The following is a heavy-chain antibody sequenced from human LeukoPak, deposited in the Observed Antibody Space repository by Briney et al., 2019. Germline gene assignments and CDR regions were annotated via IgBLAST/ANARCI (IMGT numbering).Heavy chain of an antibody. CDR2: IYTSGST. V-gene: IGHV4-4*07. CDR1: GGSISSYY. D-gene: IGHD3-10*01. CDR3: ARGAYGSGSYSHFDY. J-gene: IGHJ4*02. Sequence: SETLSLTCTVSGGSISSYYWSWIRQPAGKGLEWIGRIYTSGSTDYNPSLKSRVTMSVDMSKNQFSLKLSSVTAADTAGYYCARGAYGSGSYSHFDYWGQGTLVNVSS.